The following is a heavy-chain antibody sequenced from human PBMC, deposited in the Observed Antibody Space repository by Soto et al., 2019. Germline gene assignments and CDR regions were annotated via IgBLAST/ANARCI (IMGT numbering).Heavy chain of an antibody. J-gene: IGHJ3*02. CDR1: GFTFSSYG. Sequence: QVQLVESGGGVVQPGRSLRLSCAASGFTFSSYGMYWVRQAPGKGLEWVAVISDDGSNKYYADSVKGRFTISRDNSKNTLYLQMNSLRAEDTAVYYCAKDQTYAFDIWGQGTMVTVSS. V-gene: IGHV3-30*18. CDR3: AKDQTYAFDI. CDR2: ISDDGSNK.